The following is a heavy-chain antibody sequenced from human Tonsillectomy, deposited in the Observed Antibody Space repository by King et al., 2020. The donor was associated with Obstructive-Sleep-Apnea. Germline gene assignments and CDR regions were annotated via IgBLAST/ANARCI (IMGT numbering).Heavy chain of an antibody. D-gene: IGHD5-18*01. CDR2: INSDGSST. Sequence: VQLVESGGGLVQPGGSLRLSCAASGFTFSSYWMHWVRQAPGKGLVWVSRINSDGSSTSYADSVKGRFTISRDDSKNTAYLQMNSLKTDDTAVYYCTRQAMIHLWYFDYWGQGTLVTVSS. CDR3: TRQAMIHLWYFDY. J-gene: IGHJ4*02. V-gene: IGHV3-74*01. CDR1: GFTFSSYW.